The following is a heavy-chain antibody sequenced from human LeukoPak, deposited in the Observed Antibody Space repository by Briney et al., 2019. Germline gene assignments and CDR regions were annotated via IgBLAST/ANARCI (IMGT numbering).Heavy chain of an antibody. V-gene: IGHV3-48*03. J-gene: IGHJ5*02. Sequence: PGGSLRLSCAASGFTFSSYEMNWVRQAPGKGLEWVSYISSSGSTIYYADSVKGRFTISRDNAKNSLYLQMNSLRAEDTAVFYWQEAPYDILTGWDWFDPWGQGTLVTVSS. CDR3: QEAPYDILTGWDWFDP. CDR2: ISSSGSTI. D-gene: IGHD3-9*01. CDR1: GFTFSSYE.